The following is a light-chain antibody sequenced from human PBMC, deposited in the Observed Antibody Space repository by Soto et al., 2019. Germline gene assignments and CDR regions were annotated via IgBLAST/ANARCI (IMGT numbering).Light chain of an antibody. CDR2: MAS. Sequence: DIQMTQSPSTLSASVGDTVIITCRASQTINRWLAWYQQKSGKAPKVLIYMASNLERGAPSRFSGSGSGTEFTLTISNLQPDDFYTYYCQKYLSYPWTFGQGTKVEIK. V-gene: IGKV1-5*03. CDR3: QKYLSYPWT. CDR1: QTINRW. J-gene: IGKJ1*01.